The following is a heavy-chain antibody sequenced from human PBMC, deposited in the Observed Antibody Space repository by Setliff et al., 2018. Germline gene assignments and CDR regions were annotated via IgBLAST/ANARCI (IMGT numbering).Heavy chain of an antibody. D-gene: IGHD5-18*01. J-gene: IGHJ3*02. Sequence: ASVKVSCKASGATFSSYGISWGRQAPGQGLEWMGGTIPMFGTTEYAQKFQGRLTIITDESTNTAFMQLSSLRSDDTAVYYCARLGYSDAFDIWGQGTMVTVSS. CDR2: TIPMFGTT. CDR3: ARLGYSDAFDI. CDR1: GATFSSYG. V-gene: IGHV1-69*05.